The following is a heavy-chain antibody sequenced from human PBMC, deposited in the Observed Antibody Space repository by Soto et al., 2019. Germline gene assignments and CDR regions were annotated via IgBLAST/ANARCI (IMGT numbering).Heavy chain of an antibody. V-gene: IGHV4-39*01. CDR3: ARHDGFSSGWIIDY. CDR1: GGSISSGDYY. J-gene: IGHJ4*01. Sequence: SETLYLTYTVSGGSISSGDYYWSWIRQPPGKSLEWIGSIYYSGSTYYNPSLKSRVTISVDTSNNQLSLKLRSVTAADTAVYYCARHDGFSSGWIIDYWGHGTLVTVSS. CDR2: IYYSGST. D-gene: IGHD6-19*01.